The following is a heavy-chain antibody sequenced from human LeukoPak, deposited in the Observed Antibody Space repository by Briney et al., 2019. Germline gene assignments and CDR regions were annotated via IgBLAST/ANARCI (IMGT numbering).Heavy chain of an antibody. Sequence: PGGSLRLSCAASGFTFSSYAMSWDRQAQGKGLEWVSAISGSGGSTYYADSVKGRFTISRDNSKNTLYLQMNSLRAEDTAVYFCAKDFSVERSLNWFDPWGQGTLVTASS. D-gene: IGHD1-1*01. CDR1: GFTFSSYA. CDR2: ISGSGGST. V-gene: IGHV3-23*01. CDR3: AKDFSVERSLNWFDP. J-gene: IGHJ5*02.